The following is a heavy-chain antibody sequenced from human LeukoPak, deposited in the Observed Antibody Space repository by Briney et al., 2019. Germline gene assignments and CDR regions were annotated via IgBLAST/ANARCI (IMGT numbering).Heavy chain of an antibody. V-gene: IGHV4-4*07. CDR1: GGSISSYY. J-gene: IGHJ4*02. CDR2: IYTSGST. D-gene: IGHD6-6*01. CDR3: ARRIAAQGPFDY. Sequence: SETLSLTCTVSGGSISSYYWSWVRQPAGKGLECIGHIYTSGSTNYNPSLKSRVTISVDTSKNQFSLNLSSVTAADTAVYYCARRIAAQGPFDYWGQGTLVTVPS.